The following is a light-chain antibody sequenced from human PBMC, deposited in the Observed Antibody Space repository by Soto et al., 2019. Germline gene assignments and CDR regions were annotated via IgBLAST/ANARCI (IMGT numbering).Light chain of an antibody. CDR1: QSVTSNY. V-gene: IGKV3-20*01. Sequence: EIVLTQSPGTLSLSPGEGATLSCRASQSVTSNYLAWYQQKPGQAPRLLIYGASTRAAGVPDRFSGSGSGTDFPLTVYRLEPEDFAVYYCQQYGRSPLLYTFGQGTKLGVK. CDR3: QQYGRSPLLYT. CDR2: GAS. J-gene: IGKJ2*01.